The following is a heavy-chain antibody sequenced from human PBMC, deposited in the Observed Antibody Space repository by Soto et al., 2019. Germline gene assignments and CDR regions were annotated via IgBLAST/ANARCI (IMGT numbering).Heavy chain of an antibody. V-gene: IGHV1-8*01. CDR3: ARGVTVTTQGDY. D-gene: IGHD4-17*01. Sequence: ASVKVSCKASGYTFTSYDINWVRQATGQGLEWMGWMNPNSGNTGYAQKFQGRVTMTRNTSISTAYMELSSLRSEDTAVYYCARGVTVTTQGDYWGQGTLVTVSS. CDR2: MNPNSGNT. CDR1: GYTFTSYD. J-gene: IGHJ4*02.